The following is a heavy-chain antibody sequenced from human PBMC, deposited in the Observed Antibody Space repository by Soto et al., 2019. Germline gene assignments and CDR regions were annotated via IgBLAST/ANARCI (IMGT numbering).Heavy chain of an antibody. Sequence: PGGSLRLSCAASGFTFSSYGMHWVRQAPGKGLEWVAVISCDGSNKYYADSVKGRFTISRDNSKNTLYLQMNSLRAEDTAVYYCGRHLQIVVVVAATQKSVYWGQGTLVTVSS. V-gene: IGHV3-30*03. CDR3: GRHLQIVVVVAATQKSVY. CDR2: ISCDGSNK. D-gene: IGHD2-15*01. CDR1: GFTFSSYG. J-gene: IGHJ4*02.